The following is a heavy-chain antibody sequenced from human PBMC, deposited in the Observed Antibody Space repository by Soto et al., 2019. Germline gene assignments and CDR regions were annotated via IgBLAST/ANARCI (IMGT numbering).Heavy chain of an antibody. D-gene: IGHD3-10*01. V-gene: IGHV4-31*03. Sequence: QVQLQESGPGLVKPSQTLSLTCTVSGGSISSGGYYWSWIRQHPGKCLDWSGYIYYSGSPYYNPSLKSRVTISVDTSKNPFSLKLSSVTAADTDVYYCARAEYYYGSGSYYSFDLWGRGTLVTVSS. CDR2: IYYSGSP. J-gene: IGHJ2*01. CDR3: ARAEYYYGSGSYYSFDL. CDR1: GGSISSGGYY.